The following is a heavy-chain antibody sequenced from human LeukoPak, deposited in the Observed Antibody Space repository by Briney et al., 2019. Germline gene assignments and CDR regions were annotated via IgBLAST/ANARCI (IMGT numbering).Heavy chain of an antibody. D-gene: IGHD1-1*01. J-gene: IGHJ4*02. V-gene: IGHV4-59*01. CDR3: ARITEWNDFDY. Sequence: SETLSLTCTVSGGSINNYYWAWIRQPPGKTLEWIGYIYYTGSTNYNPSLKSRVTISVDTFKNQFSLKLNSVTAADTAIYYCARITEWNDFDYWGQGTLVTVSS. CDR1: GGSINNYY. CDR2: IYYTGST.